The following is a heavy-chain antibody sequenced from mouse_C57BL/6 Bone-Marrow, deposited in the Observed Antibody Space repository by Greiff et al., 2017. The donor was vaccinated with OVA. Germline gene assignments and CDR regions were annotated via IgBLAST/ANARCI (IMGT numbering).Heavy chain of an antibody. D-gene: IGHD4-1*01. V-gene: IGHV2-5*01. CDR1: GFSLTSYG. CDR3: AKNGLGYAMDY. Sequence: VQVVESGPGLVQPSQSLSITCTVSGFSLTSYGVHWVRQSPGKGLEWLGVIWRGGSTDYNAAFMSRLSITKDNSKSHVFFKMNSLQADDTAIYYCAKNGLGYAMDYWGQGTSVTVSS. CDR2: IWRGGST. J-gene: IGHJ4*01.